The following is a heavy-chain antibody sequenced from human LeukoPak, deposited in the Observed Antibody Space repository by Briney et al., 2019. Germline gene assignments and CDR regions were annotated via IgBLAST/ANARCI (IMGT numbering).Heavy chain of an antibody. V-gene: IGHV4-59*08. J-gene: IGHJ3*02. D-gene: IGHD3-22*01. CDR1: GGSISSYY. CDR3: ARHRFMYYYDSSGRPMGAFDI. CDR2: IYYSGST. Sequence: SETLSLTCTVSGGSISSYYWSWIRPPPGKGLEWIGYIYYSGSTNYNPSLKSRVTISVDTSKNQFSLKLSSVTAADTAVYYCARHRFMYYYDSSGRPMGAFDIWGQGTMVTVSS.